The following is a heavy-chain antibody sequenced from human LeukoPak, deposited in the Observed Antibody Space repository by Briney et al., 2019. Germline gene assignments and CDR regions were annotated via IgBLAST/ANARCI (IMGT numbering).Heavy chain of an antibody. V-gene: IGHV3-21*01. J-gene: IGHJ3*02. CDR3: ASPRTSTDAFDI. D-gene: IGHD2-2*01. CDR2: ISSSSSYI. CDR1: GFTFSSYS. Sequence: GGSLRLSCAAFGFTFSSYSMNWVRQAPGKGLEWVSSISSSSSYIYYADSVKGRFTISRDNAKNSLYLQMNSLRAEDTAVYYCASPRTSTDAFDIWGQGTMVTVSS.